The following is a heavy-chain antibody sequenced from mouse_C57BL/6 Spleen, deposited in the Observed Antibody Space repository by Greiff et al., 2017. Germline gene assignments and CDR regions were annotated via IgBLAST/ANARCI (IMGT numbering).Heavy chain of an antibody. J-gene: IGHJ4*01. Sequence: QVQLQQSGPGLVQPSQSLSITCTVSGFSLTSYGVHWVRQSPGKGLEWLGVIWSGGSTDSNAAFISRLSISKDNSKSQVFFKMNSLQADDTAIYYCARKGYYGSSDDDYAMDYWGQGTSVTVSS. CDR3: ARKGYYGSSDDDYAMDY. V-gene: IGHV2-2*01. D-gene: IGHD1-1*01. CDR2: IWSGGST. CDR1: GFSLTSYG.